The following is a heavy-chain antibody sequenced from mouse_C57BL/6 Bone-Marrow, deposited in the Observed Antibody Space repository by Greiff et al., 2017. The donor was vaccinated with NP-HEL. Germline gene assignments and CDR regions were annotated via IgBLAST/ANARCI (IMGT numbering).Heavy chain of an antibody. CDR2: IDPSDSET. J-gene: IGHJ4*01. D-gene: IGHD1-1*01. CDR3: ASLLNSYYAMDY. Sequence: QVQLQQPGAELVRPGSSVKLSCKASGYTFTSYWMHWVKQRPIQGLEWIGNIDPSDSETHYNQKFKDKATLTVDKSSSTAYMQLSSLTSEDSAVYYCASLLNSYYAMDYWGQGTSVTVSS. CDR1: GYTFTSYW. V-gene: IGHV1-52*01.